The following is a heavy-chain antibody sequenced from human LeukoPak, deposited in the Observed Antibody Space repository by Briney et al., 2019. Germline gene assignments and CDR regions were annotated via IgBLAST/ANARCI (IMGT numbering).Heavy chain of an antibody. D-gene: IGHD4-17*01. CDR2: ISISGGTT. V-gene: IGHV3-23*01. CDR3: ANEIRPNDY. J-gene: IGHJ4*02. CDR1: AFAFSNHA. Sequence: GGSLRLSCTASAFAFSNHAMSWVRQAPGKGLEWVSSISISGGTTYYADSVKGRFTVSRENSKSTLYLQMNNLRADDTAVYYCANEIRPNDYWGQGTLVTVSS.